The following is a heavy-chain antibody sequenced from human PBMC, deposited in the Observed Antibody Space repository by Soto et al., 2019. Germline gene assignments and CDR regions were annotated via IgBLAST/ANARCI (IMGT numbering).Heavy chain of an antibody. CDR2: SSNRGSAI. D-gene: IGHD3-22*01. V-gene: IGHV3-11*01. Sequence: AGGSLRLSCAASGITFSDYYMSWIRQAPGKGLEWVSCSSNRGSAIYYADSVEGRFTISRDNAKNSLYLQMNSLRAEDTAVYYCASSKAYSNGNGYYYVSAWGQGTLVHRLL. CDR1: GITFSDYY. CDR3: ASSKAYSNGNGYYYVSA. J-gene: IGHJ5*02.